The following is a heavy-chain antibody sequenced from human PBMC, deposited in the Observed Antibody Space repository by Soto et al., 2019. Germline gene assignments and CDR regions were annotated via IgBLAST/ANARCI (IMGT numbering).Heavy chain of an antibody. Sequence: SETLSLTCTVYGGSISSGDYYWSWIRQPPGKGLEWIGYIYYSGSTYYNPSLKRRVTISVDTSKNQFSLKLSSVTAADTAVYYCARGGSGYRKRDNWFDPWGQGTQVTVSS. CDR1: GGSISSGDYY. CDR2: IYYSGST. CDR3: ARGGSGYRKRDNWFDP. V-gene: IGHV4-30-4*08. J-gene: IGHJ5*02. D-gene: IGHD3-22*01.